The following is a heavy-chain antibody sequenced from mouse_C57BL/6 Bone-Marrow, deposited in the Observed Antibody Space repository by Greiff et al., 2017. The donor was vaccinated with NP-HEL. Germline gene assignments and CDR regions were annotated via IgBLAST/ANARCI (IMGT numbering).Heavy chain of an antibody. D-gene: IGHD1-1*01. CDR3: ARSHYYGSSSYYFDY. Sequence: VQLQQPGAELVRPGSSVKLSCKASGYTFTSYWMHWVKQRPIQGLEWIGNIDPSDSETHYNQKFKDKATLTVDKSSSTAYMQLSSLTSEDSAVYYCARSHYYGSSSYYFDYWGQGTTLTVSS. CDR2: IDPSDSET. CDR1: GYTFTSYW. J-gene: IGHJ2*01. V-gene: IGHV1-52*01.